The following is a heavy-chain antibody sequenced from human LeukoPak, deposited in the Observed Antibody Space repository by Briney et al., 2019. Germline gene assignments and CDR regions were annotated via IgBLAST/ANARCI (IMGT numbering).Heavy chain of an antibody. Sequence: ASVKVSCKASGYTFTSYVIHCVLPSPGQWLEWVGIINPSGGSTTYGQKFQGRVTMTRDTSTSTVYMELSSLRSEDTAVYYCTRELGGSYNDYWGQGTLVTVSS. V-gene: IGHV1-46*01. D-gene: IGHD1-26*01. CDR1: GYTFTSYV. CDR2: INPSGGST. CDR3: TRELGGSYNDY. J-gene: IGHJ4*02.